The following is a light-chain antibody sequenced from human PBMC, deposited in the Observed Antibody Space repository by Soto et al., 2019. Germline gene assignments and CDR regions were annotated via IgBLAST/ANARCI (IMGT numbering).Light chain of an antibody. CDR3: MQTLHTPT. CDR1: QNLMHSNGYNY. Sequence: DIVMTQSPLSLPVTPGEPASISCRSSQNLMHSNGYNYLDWYLQKPGQSPQLLIYLGSNRASGVPDRFSGRGSGTDFTLEISRVEPEDVGVYYCMQTLHTPTFGRGTKVDIK. V-gene: IGKV2-28*01. CDR2: LGS. J-gene: IGKJ1*01.